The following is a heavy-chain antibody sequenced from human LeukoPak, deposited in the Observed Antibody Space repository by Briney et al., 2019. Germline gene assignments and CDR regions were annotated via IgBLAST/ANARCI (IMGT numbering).Heavy chain of an antibody. D-gene: IGHD6-13*01. J-gene: IGHJ4*02. Sequence: GASVKVSCKASGGTFSSYAISWVRQAPGQGLEWMGGMIPIFGTANYAQKFQGRVTITADDSTSTAYMELSSLRSEDTAVYYCASPSHSSSWGQYYFDSWGQGTLVTVSS. CDR3: ASPSHSSSWGQYYFDS. V-gene: IGHV1-69*13. CDR1: GGTFSSYA. CDR2: MIPIFGTA.